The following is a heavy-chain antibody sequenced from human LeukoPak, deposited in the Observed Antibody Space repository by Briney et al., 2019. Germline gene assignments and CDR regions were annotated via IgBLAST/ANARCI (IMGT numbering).Heavy chain of an antibody. D-gene: IGHD6-19*01. CDR3: ANGKSEYSSGWPRGTL. Sequence: GGSLRLSCAASGFTFSSYAMSWVRQAPGKGLEWVAGISGGGGSTNYADSVKGRFTISRDNSKKTLYLQMNSLRVEDTAVYYCANGKSEYSSGWPRGTLWGQGTLVTVSS. CDR2: ISGGGGST. V-gene: IGHV3-23*01. J-gene: IGHJ4*02. CDR1: GFTFSSYA.